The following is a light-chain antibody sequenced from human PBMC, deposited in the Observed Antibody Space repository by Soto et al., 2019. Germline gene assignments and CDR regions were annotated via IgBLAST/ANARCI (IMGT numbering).Light chain of an antibody. CDR3: QKYDHAPLT. CDR2: GAS. Sequence: AIQLTQSPSSLSASVGDTVTITCRASQGIATDLGWYQQKPGKAPDLLIFGASGLRGGVPSRFSGSGSVSHFTLTISSLQPEDVATYYCQKYDHAPLTFGGGTKVDIK. J-gene: IGKJ4*01. CDR1: QGIATD. V-gene: IGKV1-6*01.